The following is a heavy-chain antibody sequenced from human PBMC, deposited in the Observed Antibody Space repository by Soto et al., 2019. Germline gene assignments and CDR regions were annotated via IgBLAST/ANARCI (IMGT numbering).Heavy chain of an antibody. Sequence: QVQLVESGGGLVKPGGSLRLSCAASGFTLSEYYMSWIRQAPGKGLEWVAYISSSGATKYYAESVRGRFTISRDNAKNSLHLEMNSLRAEDAAMYYCALGCDILTGYSKAFDSWGQGTLVTVSS. CDR2: ISSSGATK. CDR3: ALGCDILTGYSKAFDS. D-gene: IGHD3-9*01. V-gene: IGHV3-11*01. CDR1: GFTLSEYY. J-gene: IGHJ4*02.